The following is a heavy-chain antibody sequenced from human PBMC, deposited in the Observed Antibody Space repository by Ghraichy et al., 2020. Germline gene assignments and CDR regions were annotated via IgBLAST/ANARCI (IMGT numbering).Heavy chain of an antibody. CDR1: GGSVSSGSYY. CDR3: ARQVSVDCSGGGCYPLF. CDR2: IYYSGST. V-gene: IGHV4-61*01. D-gene: IGHD2-15*01. Sequence: SETLSLTCTVSGGSVSSGSYYWGWIRQPPGKGLEWIGYIYYSGSTIYNPSLKSRVTMSIDTSKNQFSLKMSSVTAADTAMYYCARQVSVDCSGGGCYPLFGGQGTLVTVSS. J-gene: IGHJ4*02.